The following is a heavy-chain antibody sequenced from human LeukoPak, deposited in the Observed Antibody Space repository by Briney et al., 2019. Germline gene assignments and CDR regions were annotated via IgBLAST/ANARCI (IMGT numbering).Heavy chain of an antibody. CDR1: GFTFSSYA. J-gene: IGHJ4*02. CDR3: ARDLEAANTYYFDY. CDR2: ISRSGGST. V-gene: IGHV3-23*01. D-gene: IGHD6-13*01. Sequence: QPGGSLRLSCAASGFTFSSYAMSWVRQAPGKGLEWVSAISRSGGSTYYADSVKGRFTISRDNSKNTVYLQVNSLRDEDTAVYYCARDLEAANTYYFDYWGQGTMVTVSS.